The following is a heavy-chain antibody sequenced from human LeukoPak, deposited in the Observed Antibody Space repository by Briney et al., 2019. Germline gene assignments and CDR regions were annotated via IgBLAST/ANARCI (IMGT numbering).Heavy chain of an antibody. CDR3: ARVPVFGYCGGDCYWL. V-gene: IGHV4-34*01. J-gene: IGHJ4*02. CDR1: GGSFSGYY. CDR2: INHSGST. D-gene: IGHD2-21*02. Sequence: SETLSLTCAVYGGSFSGYYWSWIRQPPGKGLEWIGEINHSGSTYYNPSLKSRVTISVDTSKNQFSLKLSSVTAADTAVYYCARVPVFGYCGGDCYWLWGQGTLVTVSS.